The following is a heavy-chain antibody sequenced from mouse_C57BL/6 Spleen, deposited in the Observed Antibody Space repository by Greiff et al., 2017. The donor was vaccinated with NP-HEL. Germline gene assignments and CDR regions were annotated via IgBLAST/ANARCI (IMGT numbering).Heavy chain of an antibody. D-gene: IGHD1-1*01. J-gene: IGHJ4*01. Sequence: QVQLQQPGAELVRPGTSVKLSCKASGYTFTSYWMHWVKQRPGQGLEWIGVIDPSASYTNYNQKFKGKATLTVDTSSSTAYMQLSSLTSEDSAVYYCARLYYGSSPQAMDYWGQGTSVTVSS. CDR2: IDPSASYT. CDR1: GYTFTSYW. V-gene: IGHV1-59*01. CDR3: ARLYYGSSPQAMDY.